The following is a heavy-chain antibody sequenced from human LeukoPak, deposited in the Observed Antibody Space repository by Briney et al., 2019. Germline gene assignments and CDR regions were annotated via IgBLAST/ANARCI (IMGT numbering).Heavy chain of an antibody. V-gene: IGHV4-59*08. J-gene: IGHJ4*02. D-gene: IGHD3-10*01. Sequence: PSETLSLTCTVSGGSISSYYWSWIRQPPGKGLEWIGYIYYSGSTNYNPSLKSRVTISVDTSKNQFSLKLSSVTAADTAVYYCARLEDYYGSGSPPFDYWGQGTLVTVSS. CDR1: GGSISSYY. CDR2: IYYSGST. CDR3: ARLEDYYGSGSPPFDY.